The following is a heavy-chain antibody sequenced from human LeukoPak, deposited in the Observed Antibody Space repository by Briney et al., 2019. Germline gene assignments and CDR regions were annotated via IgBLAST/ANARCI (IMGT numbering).Heavy chain of an antibody. V-gene: IGHV3-23*01. J-gene: IGHJ4*02. CDR2: ISGSGGST. D-gene: IGHD1-26*01. CDR1: GFTFSSYA. CDR3: AKKQWELLGTFDY. Sequence: GGSLRLACAAAGFTFSSYAMSWVRQAPGKGLEWVSAISGSGGSTYYADSVKGRFTISRDNSKNTLYLQMNSLRAEDTAVYYCAKKQWELLGTFDYWGQGTLVTVSS.